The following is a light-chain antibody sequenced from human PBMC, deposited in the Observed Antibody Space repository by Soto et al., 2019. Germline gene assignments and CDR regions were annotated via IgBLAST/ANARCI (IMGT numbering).Light chain of an antibody. CDR1: QSVLYNSNNKHC. V-gene: IGKV4-1*01. Sequence: DIVMTQSPDSLAVSLGERATINCKSSQSVLYNSNNKHCLAWYQQKPGQPPKLLIYWASTRESGVTDRFSCTGSGTDFTLTISSLQAADVAVYYCQQYYTPQLNFGRGTKAHIX. CDR3: QQYYTPQLN. CDR2: WAS. J-gene: IGKJ4*01.